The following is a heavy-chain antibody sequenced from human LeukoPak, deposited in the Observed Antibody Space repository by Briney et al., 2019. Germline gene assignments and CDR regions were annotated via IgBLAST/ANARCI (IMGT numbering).Heavy chain of an antibody. Sequence: GGSLRLSCTASGFSFSGYAMSWVRQAPGKGLEWVASISGSGGTTYYADSVKGRVTISRDNSKNTVYLQMNSLRAEDTGVYYCAKGHHGYSRRWYDYWGQGTLVTVSS. CDR3: AKGHHGYSRRWYDY. D-gene: IGHD6-13*01. J-gene: IGHJ4*02. V-gene: IGHV3-23*01. CDR2: ISGSGGTT. CDR1: GFSFSGYA.